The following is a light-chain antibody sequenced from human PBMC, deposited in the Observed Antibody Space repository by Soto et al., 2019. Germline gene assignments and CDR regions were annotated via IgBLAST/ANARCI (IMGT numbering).Light chain of an antibody. Sequence: DIQMTQSPSTLSASVGDRVTITCRARQSISSWLAWYQQKPGKAPKLLIYKASSLESGVTSRFSGSGSGTEFTLTISSLQPDDFATYYCQQYNSYSGYTFGQGTKLEIK. V-gene: IGKV1-5*03. CDR3: QQYNSYSGYT. CDR2: KAS. J-gene: IGKJ2*01. CDR1: QSISSW.